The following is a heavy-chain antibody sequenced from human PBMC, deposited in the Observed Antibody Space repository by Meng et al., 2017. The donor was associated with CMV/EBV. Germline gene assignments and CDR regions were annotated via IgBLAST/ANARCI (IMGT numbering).Heavy chain of an antibody. Sequence: GRVVQSGAEVEKPGASVKVYCKASGYTFTGYYMHWVRQAPGQGLEWMGWINPNSGGTNYAQKFQGRVTMTRDTSISTAYMELSRLRSDDTAVYYCARHYDYDDYWGQGTLVTVSS. CDR2: INPNSGGT. D-gene: IGHD3-16*01. V-gene: IGHV1-2*02. J-gene: IGHJ4*02. CDR3: ARHYDYDDY. CDR1: GYTFTGYY.